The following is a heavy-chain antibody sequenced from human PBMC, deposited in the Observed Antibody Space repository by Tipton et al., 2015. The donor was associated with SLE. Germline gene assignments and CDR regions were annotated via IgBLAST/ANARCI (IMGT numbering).Heavy chain of an antibody. CDR3: SKEGAWSFDY. V-gene: IGHV3-23*01. Sequence: LSLTCTASGFIFSTYAMNWARQAPGKGLEWVSVISGSGDTTNYADSVKGRFTISRDNSKNTLYLHMNSLNAEDTAEYYCSKEGAWSFDYWGQGTLVTVSS. D-gene: IGHD2-15*01. CDR1: GFIFSTYA. CDR2: ISGSGDTT. J-gene: IGHJ4*02.